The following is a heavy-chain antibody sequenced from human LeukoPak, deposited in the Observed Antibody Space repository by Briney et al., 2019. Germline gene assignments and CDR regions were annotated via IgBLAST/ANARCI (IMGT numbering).Heavy chain of an antibody. CDR2: ISGSGVST. V-gene: IGHV3-23*01. J-gene: IGHJ4*02. CDR1: GFTFSRYW. D-gene: IGHD2-15*01. CDR3: AKAVTGYCSGGSCYFFDY. Sequence: PGGSLRLSCAASGFTFSRYWMSWVRQAPGKGLEWVSTISGSGVSTYYADSVKGRFTISRDNSKNTLYLQIYSLRAEDTAVYYCAKAVTGYCSGGSCYFFDYWGQGTLVTVSS.